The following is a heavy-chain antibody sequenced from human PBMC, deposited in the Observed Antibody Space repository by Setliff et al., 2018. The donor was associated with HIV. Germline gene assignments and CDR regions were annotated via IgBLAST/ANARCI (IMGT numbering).Heavy chain of an antibody. V-gene: IGHV3-23*01. CDR3: AKEASLVRGDYFDY. CDR2: ISGSGENT. Sequence: SLRLSCGGSGFTFSAYPMNWVRQAPGKGLEWVSSISGSGENTYYADSVKGRLTVSRDNSKNTLYLQMNRVRAEDTATYYCAKEASLVRGDYFDYWGQGTLVTVSS. CDR1: GFTFSAYP. J-gene: IGHJ4*02. D-gene: IGHD3-10*01.